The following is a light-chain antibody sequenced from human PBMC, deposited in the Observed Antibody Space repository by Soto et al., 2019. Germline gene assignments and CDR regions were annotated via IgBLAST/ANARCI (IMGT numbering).Light chain of an antibody. CDR2: GAS. Sequence: ENVLTQSPGTLSLSPGERATLSCRASQSVSTNSLAWYQQRPGQAPRPLIYGASSRATGTPDRFSGSGSGTDFTLIISRLEPEDFAVYYCQQYGSSVLTFGGGTKVDIK. V-gene: IGKV3-20*01. CDR1: QSVSTNS. J-gene: IGKJ4*01. CDR3: QQYGSSVLT.